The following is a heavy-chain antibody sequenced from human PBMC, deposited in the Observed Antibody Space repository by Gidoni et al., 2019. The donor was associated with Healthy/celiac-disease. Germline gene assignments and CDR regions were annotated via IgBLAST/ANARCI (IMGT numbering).Heavy chain of an antibody. Sequence: QVQLVESGGGVVQPGGSLRLSWAASGFTLRSYAMHWVRRAPGKGLEWVAVISHDGSNRYFADSVKGRFTISRDNSKNTLYLQMNSLRVEDTAVYHCARDRETAMVPHPYYFNYWGQGTLVTVSS. CDR3: ARDRETAMVPHPYYFNY. J-gene: IGHJ4*02. V-gene: IGHV3-30*04. CDR1: GFTLRSYA. D-gene: IGHD5-18*01. CDR2: ISHDGSNR.